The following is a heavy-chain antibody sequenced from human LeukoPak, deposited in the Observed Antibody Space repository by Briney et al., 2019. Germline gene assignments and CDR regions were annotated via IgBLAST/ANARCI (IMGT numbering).Heavy chain of an antibody. V-gene: IGHV3-9*01. D-gene: IGHD3-22*01. J-gene: IGHJ4*02. CDR2: ISWNSGSI. CDR1: GFTFDDYA. CDR3: ARAADYYDSSGYYSGPYFDY. Sequence: GGSLRLSCAASGFTFDDYAMHWVRQAPGKGLEWVSGISWNSGSIGYADSAKGRFTISRDNAKNSLYLQMNSLRAEDTALCYCARAADYYDSSGYYSGPYFDYWGQGTLVTVSS.